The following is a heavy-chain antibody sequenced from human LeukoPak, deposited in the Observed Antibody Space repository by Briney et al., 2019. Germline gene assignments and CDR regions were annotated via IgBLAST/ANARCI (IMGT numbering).Heavy chain of an antibody. V-gene: IGHV3-30-3*01. CDR3: ARDIGSSGYYPHDY. D-gene: IGHD3-22*01. CDR2: ISYDGSNK. CDR1: GFTFSSYA. Sequence: GGSLRLSCAASGFTFSSYAMHWVRQAPGKGLEWVAVISYDGSNKYYADSVKGRFTISRDNSKNTLYLQTNSLRAEDTAVYYCARDIGSSGYYPHDYWGQGTLVTASS. J-gene: IGHJ4*02.